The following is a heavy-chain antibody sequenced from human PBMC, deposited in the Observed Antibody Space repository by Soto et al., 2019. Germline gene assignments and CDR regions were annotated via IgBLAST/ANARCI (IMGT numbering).Heavy chain of an antibody. CDR1: GFSLSTSGVG. CDR3: ARIYCSGGSCYGNYFDY. D-gene: IGHD2-15*01. CDR2: IYWDDDK. V-gene: IGHV2-5*02. Sequence: QITLKESGPTLVKPTQTLTLTCTFSGFSLSTSGVGVGWIRQSPGKALEWLALIYWDDDKRYSPSLKRRLTITKXSSXNXAVLTMTNMDPVDKATYYCARIYCSGGSCYGNYFDYWGQGTLVTVSS. J-gene: IGHJ4*02.